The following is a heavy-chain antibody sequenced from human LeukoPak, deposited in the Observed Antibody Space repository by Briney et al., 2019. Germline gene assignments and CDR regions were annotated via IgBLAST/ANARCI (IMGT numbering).Heavy chain of an antibody. D-gene: IGHD2-21*01. CDR2: INDIGNKT. J-gene: IGHJ4*02. CDR3: TKCGLHTFGLWLY. Sequence: GGSLRLSCAASGFNFSNFAMSWVRQAPGKGLEWVSTINDIGNKTYYADSVKGRFTISRDNSKNRLYLQINSLRAEDTALYYCTKCGLHTFGLWLYWGQGSLVTVSS. CDR1: GFNFSNFA. V-gene: IGHV3-23*01.